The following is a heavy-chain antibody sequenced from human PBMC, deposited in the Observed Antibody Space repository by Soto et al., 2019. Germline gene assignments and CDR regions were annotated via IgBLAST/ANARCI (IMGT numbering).Heavy chain of an antibody. J-gene: IGHJ6*02. CDR3: ARDRVYSSSWFSNGYYYYGMDV. Sequence: PSETLSLTCTVSGGSISSYYWSWIRQPPGKGLEWIGYIYYSGSTNYNPSLKSRVTISVDTSKNQFSLKLSSVTAADTAVYYCARDRVYSSSWFSNGYYYYGMDVWGQGTTVTVSS. CDR1: GGSISSYY. V-gene: IGHV4-59*01. CDR2: IYYSGST. D-gene: IGHD6-13*01.